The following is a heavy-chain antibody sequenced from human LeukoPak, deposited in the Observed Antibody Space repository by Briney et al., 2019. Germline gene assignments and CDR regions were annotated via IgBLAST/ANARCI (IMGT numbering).Heavy chain of an antibody. V-gene: IGHV3-9*01. J-gene: IGHJ6*03. CDR2: ISWNSGSI. Sequence: GGSLRLSCAASGFTFDDYAMHWVRQAPGKGLEWVSGISWNSGSIGYADSVKGRFTISRDNAKDSLYLQMNSLRAEDTAVYYCARADNYYYYMDVWGKGTTVTISS. D-gene: IGHD3-9*01. CDR1: GFTFDDYA. CDR3: ARADNYYYYMDV.